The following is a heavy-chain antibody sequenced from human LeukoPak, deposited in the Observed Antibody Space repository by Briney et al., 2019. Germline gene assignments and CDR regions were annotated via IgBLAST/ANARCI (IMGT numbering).Heavy chain of an antibody. V-gene: IGHV1-3*01. CDR3: AREHSTSWSDFDY. J-gene: IGHJ4*02. D-gene: IGHD6-13*01. CDR2: INAGSDT. Sequence: ASVNVSCKASGYTFTAYAIHWVRQAPGQSLQWMGWINAGSDTKYSQKFQGRVTITRDTSASTAYMELSSLTSDDTAVYYCAREHSTSWSDFDYWGQGTLVTVSS. CDR1: GYTFTAYA.